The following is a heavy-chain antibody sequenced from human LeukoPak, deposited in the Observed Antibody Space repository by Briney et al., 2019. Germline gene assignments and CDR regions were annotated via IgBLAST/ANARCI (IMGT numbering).Heavy chain of an antibody. CDR3: AKGEYSRTSYYHYYMDV. J-gene: IGHJ6*03. D-gene: IGHD6-6*01. Sequence: SETLSLTCTVSGVSISSHDWSWIRQSPGKGLEWIGYSHYSGDTSYNPSLKNRVTISLDTSKNQFSLRLTSVTAADTAVYFCAKGEYSRTSYYHYYMDVWGKGTTVTVSS. CDR2: SHYSGDT. CDR1: GVSISSHD. V-gene: IGHV4-59*11.